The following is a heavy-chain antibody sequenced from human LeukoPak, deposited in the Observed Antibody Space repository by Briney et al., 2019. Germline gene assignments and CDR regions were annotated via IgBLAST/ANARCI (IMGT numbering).Heavy chain of an antibody. J-gene: IGHJ4*02. CDR3: AIEREGHLRFLEWLRPRYFDY. CDR2: IYHSGST. D-gene: IGHD3-3*01. CDR1: GGSISSSNW. Sequence: SGTLSLTCAVSGGSISSSNWWSWVRQPPGKGLEWIGEIYHSGSTNYNPSRKSRVTISVDKSKNQFSLKLSSVTAADTAVYYCAIEREGHLRFLEWLRPRYFDYWGQGTLVTVSS. V-gene: IGHV4-4*02.